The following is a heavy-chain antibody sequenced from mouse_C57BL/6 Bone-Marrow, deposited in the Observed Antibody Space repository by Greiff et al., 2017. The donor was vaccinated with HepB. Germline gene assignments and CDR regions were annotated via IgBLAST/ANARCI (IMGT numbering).Heavy chain of an antibody. CDR3: RYYGSSFSY. D-gene: IGHD1-1*01. Sequence: EVKLQQSGAELVRPGASVKLSCTASGFNIKDDYMHWVKQRPEQGLEWIGWIDPENGDTEYASKFQGKATITADTSSNTAYLHNSSLTSEDTAVYYCRYYGSSFSYWGQGTLVTVSA. J-gene: IGHJ3*01. CDR1: GFNIKDDY. V-gene: IGHV14-4*01. CDR2: IDPENGDT.